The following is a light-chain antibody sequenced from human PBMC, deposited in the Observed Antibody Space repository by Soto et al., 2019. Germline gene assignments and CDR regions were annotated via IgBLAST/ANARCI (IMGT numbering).Light chain of an antibody. CDR1: QSISGT. V-gene: IGKV3D-15*01. CDR2: AAS. Sequence: EILLTQSPATLSLSPGERATLSCRASQSISGTLAWYQQKPGQAPRLIIYAASTRATGIPARFSGSVSATEFALTISSLQSEDFAVYYCQQYNNWHPWTFGQGTKVDIK. CDR3: QQYNNWHPWT. J-gene: IGKJ1*01.